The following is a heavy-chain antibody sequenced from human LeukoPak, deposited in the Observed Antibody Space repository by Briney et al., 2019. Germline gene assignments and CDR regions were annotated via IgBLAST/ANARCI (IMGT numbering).Heavy chain of an antibody. D-gene: IGHD3-9*01. J-gene: IGHJ4*02. CDR2: MNPNSGNT. V-gene: IGHV1-8*01. CDR1: GYTFTSYD. Sequence: GASVKVSCKASGYTFTSYDINWVRQTTGHGLEWMGWMNPNSGNTGYAQRFQGRVTMTRDTSISTAYMELSSLASEDTAVYYCARATGKDILTGRKLDYWGQGTLVTVSS. CDR3: ARATGKDILTGRKLDY.